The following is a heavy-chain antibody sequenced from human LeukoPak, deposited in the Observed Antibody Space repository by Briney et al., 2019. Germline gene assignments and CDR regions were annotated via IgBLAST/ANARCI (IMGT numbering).Heavy chain of an antibody. V-gene: IGHV1-8*01. D-gene: IGHD6-19*01. Sequence: ASVKVSCKASGYTFTSYDINWVRQATGQGLEWMGWMNPNSGNTGYAQKFQGRATMTRNTSISTAYMELSSLRSEDTAVYYCARGPLWGAVTGTGYWGQGTLVTVSS. J-gene: IGHJ4*02. CDR2: MNPNSGNT. CDR1: GYTFTSYD. CDR3: ARGPLWGAVTGTGY.